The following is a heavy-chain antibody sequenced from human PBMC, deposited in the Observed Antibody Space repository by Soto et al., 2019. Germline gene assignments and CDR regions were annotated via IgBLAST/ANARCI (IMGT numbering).Heavy chain of an antibody. V-gene: IGHV3-30*03. Sequence: QVQLVESGGGVGQSGGSLRLSCVGPGFIFSRYGMHWVRQAPGKGLEWVTGISYDGGARFYADSVKGRFTISRDTSKNRMDLQMSRLSPEDTAVYDCAMELPLYCRGDGTFDFWCQGEPGTVSA. CDR1: GFIFSRYG. CDR3: AMELPLYCRGDGTFDF. CDR2: ISYDGGAR. D-gene: IGHD2-15*01. J-gene: IGHJ4*02.